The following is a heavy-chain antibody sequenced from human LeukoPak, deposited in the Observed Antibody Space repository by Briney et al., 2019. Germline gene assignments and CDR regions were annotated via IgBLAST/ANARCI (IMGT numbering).Heavy chain of an antibody. CDR3: ARDVLLWFGELSG. CDR2: ISSSSSTI. J-gene: IGHJ4*02. CDR1: GFTFSSYS. Sequence: GGSLRLSCAASGFTFSSYSMNWVRQAPGKGLEWVSYISSSSSTIYYADSVTGRFTISRDNAKNSLYLQMNSLRAEDTAVYYCARDVLLWFGELSGWGQXTXVTVS. D-gene: IGHD3-10*01. V-gene: IGHV3-48*01.